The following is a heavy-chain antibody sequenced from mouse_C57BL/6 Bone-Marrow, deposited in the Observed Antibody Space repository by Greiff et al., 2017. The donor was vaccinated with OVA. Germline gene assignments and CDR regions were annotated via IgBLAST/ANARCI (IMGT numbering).Heavy chain of an antibody. J-gene: IGHJ4*01. CDR1: GFSFNTYA. V-gene: IGHV10-1*01. CDR3: VRHYSGSSPLGYAMDY. Sequence: DVQLVESGGGLVQPKGSLKLSCAASGFSFNTYAMNWVRQAPGKGLEWVARIRSKSNNYATYYADSVKDRFTISRDDAESMLYLQMNNLKTEDTAMYYGVRHYSGSSPLGYAMDYWGQGTSVTVSS. CDR2: IRSKSNNYAT. D-gene: IGHD1-1*01.